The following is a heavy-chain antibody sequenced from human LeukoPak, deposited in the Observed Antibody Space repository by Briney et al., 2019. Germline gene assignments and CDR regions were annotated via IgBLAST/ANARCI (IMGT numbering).Heavy chain of an antibody. D-gene: IGHD3-16*02. CDR3: ARSSNYDGDYDYVWGSYRSRNFDY. CDR2: MNPNSGNT. V-gene: IGHV1-8*03. Sequence: ASVKVSCKASGYTFTSYDINWVRQATGQGLEWMGWMNPNSGNTGYAQKFQGRVTITRNTSISTAYMELSSLRSEDTAVYYCARSSNYDGDYDYVWGSYRSRNFDYWGQGTLVTVSS. J-gene: IGHJ4*02. CDR1: GYTFTSYD.